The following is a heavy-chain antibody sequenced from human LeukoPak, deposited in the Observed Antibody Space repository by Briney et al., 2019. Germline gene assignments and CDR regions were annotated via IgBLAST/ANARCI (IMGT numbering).Heavy chain of an antibody. CDR3: AGRTDSPNSFDC. CDR2: IFYSGGT. CDR1: GGSFSGYY. Sequence: PSETLSLTCPAYGGSFSGYYFTWIRQPPGKGLEWIGNIFYSGGTNYNPSLKSRVTLSVDTSKKQISLKLSSVTAADTAVYYCAGRTDSPNSFDCWGQGTLVTVSS. V-gene: IGHV4-59*08. D-gene: IGHD1-1*01. J-gene: IGHJ4*02.